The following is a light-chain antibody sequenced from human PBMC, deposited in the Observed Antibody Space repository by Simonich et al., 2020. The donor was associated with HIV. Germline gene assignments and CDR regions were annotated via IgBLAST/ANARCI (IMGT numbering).Light chain of an antibody. CDR3: HQSSNLWT. Sequence: EIVLTQSPDFHSVTPKEKVTITCRASQSNGSSWHWSQQKPDQSPKLLIQYASQSMSGVPSRFSGSGSGTDFTLTINSLEPEDAATYYCHQSSNLWTFGRGTKVEIK. V-gene: IGKV6-21*02. CDR1: QSNGSS. CDR2: YAS. J-gene: IGKJ1*01.